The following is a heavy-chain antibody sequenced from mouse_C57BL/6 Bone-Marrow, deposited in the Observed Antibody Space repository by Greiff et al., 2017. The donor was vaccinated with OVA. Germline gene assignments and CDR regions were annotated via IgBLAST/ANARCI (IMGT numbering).Heavy chain of an antibody. CDR1: GYTFTSYD. CDR3: AREGVWDYDRDAMDY. J-gene: IGHJ4*01. CDR2: IYPRDGST. Sequence: QVQLQQSGPELVKPGASVKLSCKASGYTFTSYDINWVKQRPGQGLEWIGWIYPRDGSTKYNEKFKGKATLTVDTSSSTAYMELHSLTSEDSAVYFCAREGVWDYDRDAMDYWGQGTSVTVAS. V-gene: IGHV1-85*01. D-gene: IGHD2-4*01.